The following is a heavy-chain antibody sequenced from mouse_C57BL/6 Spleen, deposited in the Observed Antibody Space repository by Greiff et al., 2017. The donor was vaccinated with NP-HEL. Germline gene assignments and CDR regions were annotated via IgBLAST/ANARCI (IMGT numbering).Heavy chain of an antibody. CDR1: GYTFTSYW. CDR2: IHPNSGST. Sequence: QVQLQQPGAELVKPGASVKLSCKASGYTFTSYWMHWVKQRPGQGLEWIGMIHPNSGSTNYNEKFKSKATLTVDKSSSTAYMQLSSLTSEDSAVYYCARENILLRYAWFAYWGQGTLVTVSA. J-gene: IGHJ3*01. D-gene: IGHD1-1*01. CDR3: ARENILLRYAWFAY. V-gene: IGHV1-64*01.